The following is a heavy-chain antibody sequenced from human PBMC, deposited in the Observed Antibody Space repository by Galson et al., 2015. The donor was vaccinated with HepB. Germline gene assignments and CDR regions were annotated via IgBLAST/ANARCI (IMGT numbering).Heavy chain of an antibody. CDR1: GFTFSSYA. Sequence: SLRLSCAASGFTFSSYAMHWVRQAPGKGLEWVAVISYDGSNKYYADSVKGRFTISRDNSKNTLYLQMNSLRAEDTAVYYCARDLTRNYYGSGSYYAPWGQGTLVTVSS. J-gene: IGHJ5*02. D-gene: IGHD3-10*01. CDR2: ISYDGSNK. V-gene: IGHV3-30*04. CDR3: ARDLTRNYYGSGSYYAP.